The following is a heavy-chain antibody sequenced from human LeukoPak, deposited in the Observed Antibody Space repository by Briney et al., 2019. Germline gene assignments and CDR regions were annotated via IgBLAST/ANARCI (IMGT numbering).Heavy chain of an antibody. V-gene: IGHV3-7*01. CDR3: ASAYV. CDR2: IKEDGSEK. CDR1: GFTFSTYW. D-gene: IGHD3-16*01. Sequence: PGGSLRLSCAASGFTFSTYWTSWVRQAPGKGLEWVASIKEDGSEKNFEDSVKGRFTISTDNAKNSLYLQMNSLRAEDTAVYYWASAYVWGKGATVTVSS. J-gene: IGHJ6*04.